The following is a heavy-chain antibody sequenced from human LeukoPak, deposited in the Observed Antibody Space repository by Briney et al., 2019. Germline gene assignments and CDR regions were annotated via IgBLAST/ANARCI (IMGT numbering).Heavy chain of an antibody. CDR1: GFIFSSHS. J-gene: IGHJ6*03. V-gene: IGHV3-48*01. CDR2: ISSSSTI. CDR3: AKAGDHSYFYMDV. Sequence: GGSLRLSCAGAGFIFSSHSMNWVRQAPGKGLEWVLYISSSSTIYYTDSVKGRFTVSRDNAKNSLYLQMNSLRAEDTAVYYCAKAGDHSYFYMDVWGKGTTVTVSS. D-gene: IGHD3-16*01.